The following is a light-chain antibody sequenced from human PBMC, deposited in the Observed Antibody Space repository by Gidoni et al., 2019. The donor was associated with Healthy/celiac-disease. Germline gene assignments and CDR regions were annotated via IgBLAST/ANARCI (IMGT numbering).Light chain of an antibody. J-gene: IGKJ5*01. V-gene: IGKV1-39*01. CDR2: GAS. CDR1: QTVSTY. Sequence: DIQMTQSPSSLSVSVGDRVIITCRASQTVSTYLNRYQQKPGKAPKLLIYGASKLQSGVPSRFSGSGSVTDFTLTISSLQPEDFATYYCQQSYSSPSITFGQGTRLEIK. CDR3: QQSYSSPSIT.